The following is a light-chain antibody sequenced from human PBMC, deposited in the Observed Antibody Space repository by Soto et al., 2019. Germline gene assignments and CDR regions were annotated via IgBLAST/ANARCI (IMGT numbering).Light chain of an antibody. CDR3: QHYDGSPRT. Sequence: TVLTQSPGTVSLSPGERATLSCRTSQSVKSNYLAWYQQKPGQAPRLLIYGVFNRATGIPSRFSGSGSGTDFTLTISGLEPEDSAVYYCQHYDGSPRTFGQGTKLEIK. CDR2: GVF. CDR1: QSVKSNY. V-gene: IGKV3-20*01. J-gene: IGKJ2*01.